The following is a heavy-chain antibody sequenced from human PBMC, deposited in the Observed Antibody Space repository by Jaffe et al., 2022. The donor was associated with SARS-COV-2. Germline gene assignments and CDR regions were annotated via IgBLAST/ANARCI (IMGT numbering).Heavy chain of an antibody. CDR1: GGSISSGSYY. V-gene: IGHV4-61*02. CDR3: ARDQWELLWGGAFDI. D-gene: IGHD1-26*01. Sequence: QVQLQESGPGLVKPSQTLSLTCTVSGGSISSGSYYWSWIRQPAGKGLEWIGRIYTSGSTNYNPSLKSRVTISVDTSKNQFSLKLSSVTAADTAVYYCARDQWELLWGGAFDIWGQGTMVTVSS. CDR2: IYTSGST. J-gene: IGHJ3*02.